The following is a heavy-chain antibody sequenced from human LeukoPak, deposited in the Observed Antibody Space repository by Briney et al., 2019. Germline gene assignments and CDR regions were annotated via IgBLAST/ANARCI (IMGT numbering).Heavy chain of an antibody. CDR1: GYTFTSNY. CDR3: ASGQYYFDY. J-gene: IGHJ4*02. Sequence: ASVKVSCKAFGYTFTSNYMHWVRQAPGQGPEWMGVISPSGGSTTYAQKFQGRVTLTRDMSTSTDYLELSSLRSEDTAVYYCASGQYYFDYWGQGTLVTVSS. CDR2: ISPSGGST. V-gene: IGHV1-46*01.